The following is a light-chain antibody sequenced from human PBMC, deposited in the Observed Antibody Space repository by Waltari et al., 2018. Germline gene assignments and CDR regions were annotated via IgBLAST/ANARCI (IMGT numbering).Light chain of an antibody. Sequence: DIQMTQSPSTLSASVGDRVTISCRASQSISYWLAWYQQKPGKAPKLLISRASNLESGVPSRFSGSVSGTEFTLTISSLQPDDFATYYCQQYNSYSHTFGQGTKLEMK. J-gene: IGKJ2*01. CDR2: RAS. CDR3: QQYNSYSHT. V-gene: IGKV1-5*03. CDR1: QSISYW.